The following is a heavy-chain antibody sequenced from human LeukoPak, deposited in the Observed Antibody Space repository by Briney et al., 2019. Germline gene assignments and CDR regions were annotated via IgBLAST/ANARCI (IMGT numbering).Heavy chain of an antibody. CDR2: IYYSGST. Sequence: SETLSLTCTVSGGSISSGGYYWSWIRQHPGKGLEWIGYIYYSGSTYYNPSLKSRVTISVNTSKNQFSLKLSSVTAADTAVYYCAREREYNWFDPWGQGTLVTVSS. V-gene: IGHV4-31*03. CDR3: AREREYNWFDP. J-gene: IGHJ5*02. CDR1: GGSISSGGYY.